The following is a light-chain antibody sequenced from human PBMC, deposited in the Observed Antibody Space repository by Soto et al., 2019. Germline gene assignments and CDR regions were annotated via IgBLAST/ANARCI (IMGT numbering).Light chain of an antibody. J-gene: IGKJ3*01. V-gene: IGKV1-27*01. CDR2: AAS. CDR1: QGISIY. Sequence: DIQMTQSPSSLSASVGDRVTITCRASQGISIYLAWFQQKPGKVPELLIYAASTLQPGVPSRFSGSGSETDFTLTISSLQPEDVATYYCQKYNSAPFTFGPGTKVDLK. CDR3: QKYNSAPFT.